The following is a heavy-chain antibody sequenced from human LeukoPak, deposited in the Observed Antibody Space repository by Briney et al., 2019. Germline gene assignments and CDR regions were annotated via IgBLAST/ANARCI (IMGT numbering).Heavy chain of an antibody. Sequence: SETLSLTCTVSGGSISSSSYYWGWIRQPPGKGLEWIGSIYYSGSTYYNPSLKSRVTISVDTSKNQFSLRLSSVTAADTAVYYCARALDYYGYYYYMDVWGKGTTVTVSS. CDR3: ARALDYYGYYYYMDV. D-gene: IGHD3-10*01. CDR2: IYYSGST. J-gene: IGHJ6*03. V-gene: IGHV4-39*07. CDR1: GGSISSSSYY.